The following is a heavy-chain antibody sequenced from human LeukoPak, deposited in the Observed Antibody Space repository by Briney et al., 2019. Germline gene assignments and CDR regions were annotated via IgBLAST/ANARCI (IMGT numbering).Heavy chain of an antibody. CDR1: GGSFSDYY. CDR3: AGTHWSGHYPGNFDL. CDR2: IYTTGST. J-gene: IGHJ2*01. D-gene: IGHD3-3*01. Sequence: PSETLSLICTVSGGSFSDYYWSWLRQPAGEGLEWIGRIYTTGSTNYNPSLKNRVTLSTDTFKDQFSLSPGSATATDTAVYFCAGTHWSGHYPGNFDLWGRGAMVTVRS. V-gene: IGHV4-4*07.